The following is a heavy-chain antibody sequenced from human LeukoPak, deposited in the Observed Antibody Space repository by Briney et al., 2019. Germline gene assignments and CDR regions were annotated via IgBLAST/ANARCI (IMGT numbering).Heavy chain of an antibody. CDR1: GFTFPDYA. Sequence: GGSLRLSCTASGFTFPDYAMSWFRQAPGKGLEWVSFIRSKVFGGTTEYAASVKGRFTISRDDSKSIAYLQMKSLKTEDTAVYYCTRERVRGYSYGDPGYWGQGTLVTVSS. CDR3: TRERVRGYSYGDPGY. D-gene: IGHD5-18*01. J-gene: IGHJ4*02. V-gene: IGHV3-49*03. CDR2: IRSKVFGGTT.